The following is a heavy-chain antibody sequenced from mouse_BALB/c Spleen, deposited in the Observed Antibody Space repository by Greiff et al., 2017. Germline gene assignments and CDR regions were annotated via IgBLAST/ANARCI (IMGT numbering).Heavy chain of an antibody. V-gene: IGHV5-4*02. CDR2: ISDGGSYT. J-gene: IGHJ2*01. CDR1: GFTFSDYY. CDR3: ARDYFDY. Sequence: EVQLQESGGGLVKPGGSLKLSCAASGFTFSDYYMYWVRQTPEKRLEWVATISDGGSYTYYPDSVKGRFTISRDKAKNNLYLQMSSLKSEDTAMYYCARDYFDYWGQGTTLTVSS.